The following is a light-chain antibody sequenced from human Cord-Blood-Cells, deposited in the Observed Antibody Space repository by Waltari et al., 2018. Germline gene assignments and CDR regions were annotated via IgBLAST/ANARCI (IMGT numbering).Light chain of an antibody. Sequence: QSALTQPASVSGSPVQSVTISCTGTSSDVGTYNLVSWYQQHPGKAPKLMIYDGSKRPSGFSKRFSGSKSGNTASLTISGLQAEDEADYYGCSYAGSSTFVFGGGTKLTVL. CDR1: SSDVGTYNL. CDR3: CSYAGSSTFV. V-gene: IGLV2-23*03. CDR2: DGS. J-gene: IGLJ3*02.